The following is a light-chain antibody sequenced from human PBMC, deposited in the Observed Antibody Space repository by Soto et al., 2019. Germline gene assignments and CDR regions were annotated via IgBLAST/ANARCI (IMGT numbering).Light chain of an antibody. CDR1: QGISIW. J-gene: IGKJ3*01. Sequence: DIQMTQSPSSVSASVGDIVTITCRACQGISIWLAWYQQKPGKVPKLLIYAASSLQSGVPSRFSGSRSGTDFTLTISSLQPEDFATYYCQQANSLPLFGPGTKVDIK. V-gene: IGKV1-12*01. CDR3: QQANSLPL. CDR2: AAS.